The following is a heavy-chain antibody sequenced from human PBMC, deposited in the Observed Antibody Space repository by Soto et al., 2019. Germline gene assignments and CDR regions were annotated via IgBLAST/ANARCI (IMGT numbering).Heavy chain of an antibody. J-gene: IGHJ6*02. CDR2: ISGSGGST. D-gene: IGHD2-21*01. Sequence: EVQLLESGGGLVQPGGSLRLSCAASGFTFSSYAMNWVRQAPGKGLDWVAVISGSGGSTYFGDSVKGRFTISRDNSKNTLYLQMNSLRAEDTAVYYCATSNRKTIFYSMDVWGQGTTVTVSS. CDR1: GFTFSSYA. V-gene: IGHV3-23*01. CDR3: ATSNRKTIFYSMDV.